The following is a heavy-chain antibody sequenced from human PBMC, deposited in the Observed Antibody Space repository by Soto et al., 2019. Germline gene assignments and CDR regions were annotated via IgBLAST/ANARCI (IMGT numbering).Heavy chain of an antibody. CDR2: INHSGST. CDR3: ARDKITGLFAY. Sequence: QVQLQQWGAGLLTPSETLSLTCAVYGGSFSGYYWTWIRQPPGTGLEWIGEINHSGSTNYNPSLNSRVTISVDPSKNQFSLKLTSVPAADTSVYYYARDKITGLFAYWGQGTLVSVSS. CDR1: GGSFSGYY. D-gene: IGHD2-8*02. J-gene: IGHJ4*02. V-gene: IGHV4-34*01.